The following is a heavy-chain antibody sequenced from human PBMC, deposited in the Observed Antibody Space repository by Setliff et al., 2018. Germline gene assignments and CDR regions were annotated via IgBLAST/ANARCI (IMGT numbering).Heavy chain of an antibody. CDR1: GGSHTTYY. Sequence: SETLSLTCSVYGGSHTTYYWGWIRQPPGKGLEWIGEINHSESTNYNPALKSRVTISIDTSRNQFSLKLNSVTAADTAVYYCAADYGDRDSFDYWGQGTLVTVSS. CDR2: INHSEST. V-gene: IGHV4-34*01. CDR3: AADYGDRDSFDY. D-gene: IGHD4-17*01. J-gene: IGHJ4*02.